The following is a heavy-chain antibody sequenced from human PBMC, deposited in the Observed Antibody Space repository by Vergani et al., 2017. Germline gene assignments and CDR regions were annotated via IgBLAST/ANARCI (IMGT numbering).Heavy chain of an antibody. CDR1: GFTFSSYA. CDR2: ISGSGGST. Sequence: EVQLLESGGGLVQPGGSLRLSCAASGFTFSSYAMSWVRQAPGKGLELVSAISGSGGSTYYADSVKGRFTISRDNSKNTLYLQMNSLRAEDTAVYYCAKGVTIFGVVPNWFDPWGQGTLVTVSS. V-gene: IGHV3-23*01. J-gene: IGHJ5*02. CDR3: AKGVTIFGVVPNWFDP. D-gene: IGHD3-3*01.